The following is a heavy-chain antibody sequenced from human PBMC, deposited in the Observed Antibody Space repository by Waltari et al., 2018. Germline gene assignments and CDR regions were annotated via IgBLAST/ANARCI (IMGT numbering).Heavy chain of an antibody. V-gene: IGHV3-21*02. D-gene: IGHD6-19*01. CDR2: ISAKSSFI. CDR3: ARKPYQWLHTIDL. J-gene: IGHJ4*02. Sequence: EVQLVESGGGLVKPGESLRLSCAASGFPFDSFDMYWVRQAPGKGLEWISSISAKSSFISYADSVRGRFTVSRDNAKTSLFLQMDSLTAGDTAFYFCARKPYQWLHTIDLWGRGTLVTVSS. CDR1: GFPFDSFD.